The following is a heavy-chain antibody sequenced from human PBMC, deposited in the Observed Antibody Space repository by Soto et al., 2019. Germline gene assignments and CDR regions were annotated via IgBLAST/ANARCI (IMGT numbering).Heavy chain of an antibody. CDR1: GASVNSYY. Sequence: PSETLSLTCAVSGASVNSYYWSWIRQPPGKGLEWIGYMYYTGSTNYSPSLKSRVTISVDTSKNQFSLKLSSVTAADTAVYYCARSPGGSGYYYYLDGWGKGTTVTVSS. V-gene: IGHV4-59*08. J-gene: IGHJ6*03. CDR3: ARSPGGSGYYYYLDG. D-gene: IGHD3-16*01. CDR2: MYYTGST.